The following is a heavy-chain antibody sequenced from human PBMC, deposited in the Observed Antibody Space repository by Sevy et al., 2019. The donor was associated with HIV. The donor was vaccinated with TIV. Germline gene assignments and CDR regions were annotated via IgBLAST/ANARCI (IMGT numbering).Heavy chain of an antibody. CDR3: ARGVGLDC. D-gene: IGHD1-26*01. J-gene: IGHJ4*02. CDR2: IRPDGSDK. CDR1: GFTFSPYW. Sequence: GSLRLSCAASGFTFSPYWMTWVRQAPGRGLEWVANIRPDGSDKYYVDSVKGRFTISRDNAKNSLYLQMNSLRADDTAMYYCARGVGLDCWGQGALVTVSS. V-gene: IGHV3-7*01.